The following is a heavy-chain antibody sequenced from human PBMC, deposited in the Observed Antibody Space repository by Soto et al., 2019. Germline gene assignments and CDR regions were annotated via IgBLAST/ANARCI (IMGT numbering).Heavy chain of an antibody. CDR2: IIPILGIA. Sequence: QVQLVQSGAEVKKPGSSVKVSCKASGGTFSSYSISWVRQAPGQGLEWMGRIIPILGIANYAQKFQGRVTMTADKSTSTDSMEVSSLRSEDTAVYYCAKDDYYDGSGYSLYWGQGTLVTVSS. CDR1: GGTFSSYS. J-gene: IGHJ4*02. CDR3: AKDDYYDGSGYSLY. V-gene: IGHV1-69*08. D-gene: IGHD3-22*01.